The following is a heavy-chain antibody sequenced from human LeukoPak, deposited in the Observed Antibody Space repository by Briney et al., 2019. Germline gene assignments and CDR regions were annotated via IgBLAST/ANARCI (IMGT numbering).Heavy chain of an antibody. Sequence: GGSLRLSCAASGFTFSNLWMHWVRQAPGKGLLWVSRINSDGSSPTYADSVKGRFTISRDNAKNSLSLQMNSLRAEDTAIYYCARAYGQVYFDNWGQGTLVTASS. CDR2: INSDGSSP. D-gene: IGHD3-10*01. J-gene: IGHJ4*02. CDR1: GFTFSNLW. V-gene: IGHV3-74*01. CDR3: ARAYGQVYFDN.